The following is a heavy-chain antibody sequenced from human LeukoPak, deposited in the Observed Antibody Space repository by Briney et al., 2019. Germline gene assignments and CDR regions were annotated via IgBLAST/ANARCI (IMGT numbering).Heavy chain of an antibody. D-gene: IGHD3-9*01. CDR2: TSYDGSNR. CDR1: GFTFSSYG. V-gene: IGHV3-30*18. J-gene: IGHJ6*02. Sequence: SLRLSCAASGFTFSSYGMHWVRQAPGKGLEWVAVTSYDGSNRYYSGSVKGRFTISRDNSKNTLYLQMNSLRAEDTAVYYCAKAVHYDTLAGPGRDHYYYYGMDVWGQGTLVTVSS. CDR3: AKAVHYDTLAGPGRDHYYYYGMDV.